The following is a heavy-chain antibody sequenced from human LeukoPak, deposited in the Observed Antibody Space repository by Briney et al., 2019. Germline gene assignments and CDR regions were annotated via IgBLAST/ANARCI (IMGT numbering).Heavy chain of an antibody. CDR3: TRGGELMNF. J-gene: IGHJ4*02. CDR1: GASVNSGNYY. CDR2: IYTSGST. D-gene: IGHD1-26*01. Sequence: PSETLSLTCTVSGASVNSGNYYWTWIRQPAGKRLEWIGRIYTSGSTNYDPSLKSRVTISIDASKNQFSLRLSSVTAADTAVYYCTRGGELMNFWGQGTLVTVSS. V-gene: IGHV4-61*02.